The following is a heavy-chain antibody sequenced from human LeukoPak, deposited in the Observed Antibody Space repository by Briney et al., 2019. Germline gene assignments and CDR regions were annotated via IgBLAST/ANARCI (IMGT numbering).Heavy chain of an antibody. CDR1: GFTFSSYA. J-gene: IGHJ4*02. CDR2: ISGSGGST. V-gene: IGHV3-23*01. Sequence: GGSLRLSCAASGFTFSSYAMSWVRQAPGKGLEWVSGISGSGGSTYYADSVKGRFTISRDNSKNTLYLQMNSLRAEDTAVYYCAKDKRYSSSASGDYWGQGTLVTVPS. D-gene: IGHD6-13*01. CDR3: AKDKRYSSSASGDY.